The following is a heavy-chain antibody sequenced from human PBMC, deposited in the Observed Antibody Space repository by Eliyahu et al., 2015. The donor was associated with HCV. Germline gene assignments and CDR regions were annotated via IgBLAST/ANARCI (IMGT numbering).Heavy chain of an antibody. D-gene: IGHD6-19*01. CDR2: IYYSGST. CDR1: GGSISSSSYY. Sequence: QLQLQESGPGLVKPSETLSLTCTXSGGSISSSSYYWGWFRQPPGKGLEWIGSIYYSGSTYYNPSLKSRVTISVDTSKNQFSLKLSSVTAADTAVYYCARPDSYSSGWFLESAIHYFDYWGQGTLVTVSS. J-gene: IGHJ4*02. V-gene: IGHV4-39*01. CDR3: ARPDSYSSGWFLESAIHYFDY.